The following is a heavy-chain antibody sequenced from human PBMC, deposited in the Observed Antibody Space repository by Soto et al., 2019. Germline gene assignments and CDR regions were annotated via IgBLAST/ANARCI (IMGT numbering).Heavy chain of an antibody. J-gene: IGHJ6*02. D-gene: IGHD1-7*01. V-gene: IGHV1-69*13. CDR2: IIPIFGTA. Sequence: SVKVSCKASGGTFSIYAISCLRQAPVQGLEWMGGIIPIFGTANYAQKFQGRVTITADESTSTAYMELSSLRSEDTAVYYCARGTGTTPYYYYYYGMDVWGQGTTVTVSS. CDR3: ARGTGTTPYYYYYYGMDV. CDR1: GGTFSIYA.